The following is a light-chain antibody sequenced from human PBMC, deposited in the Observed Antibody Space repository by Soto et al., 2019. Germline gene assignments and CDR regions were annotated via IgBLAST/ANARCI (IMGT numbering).Light chain of an antibody. V-gene: IGKV1-5*03. CDR1: QSISIW. CDR3: QQYNSYSVT. J-gene: IGKJ1*01. Sequence: DIQMTQSPSTLSASVGDRVTITCRASQSISIWLAWYQQKPGKAPKLLIYKASSLDSGVPSRFSGSGSGTEFTLTISSLQPDDFATYYCQQYNSYSVTFGQGTKVDIK. CDR2: KAS.